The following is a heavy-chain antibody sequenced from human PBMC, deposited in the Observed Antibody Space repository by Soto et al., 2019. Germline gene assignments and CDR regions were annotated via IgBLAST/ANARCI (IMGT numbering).Heavy chain of an antibody. D-gene: IGHD6-13*01. CDR1: GFTFSSYG. V-gene: IGHV3-30*03. J-gene: IGHJ4*01. CDR3: RSGIAAAGDY. CDR2: ISYDESTK. Sequence: GGSLRLSCAASGFTFSSYGMHWVRQAPGKGLEWVSVISYDESTKYYADSVKGRFTISRDNSKYTLYLQMNSLRAEETACYCCRSGIAAAGDYWGHGTLVTVSS.